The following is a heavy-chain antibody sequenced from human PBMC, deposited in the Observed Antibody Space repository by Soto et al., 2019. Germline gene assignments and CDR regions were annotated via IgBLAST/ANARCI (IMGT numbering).Heavy chain of an antibody. V-gene: IGHV4-34*01. CDR3: ARRYCSDSYCSYFDY. CDR1: GGSFTTYY. Sequence: QVQLHQWGAGLLKPSETLSLTCAVYGGSFTTYYWSWIRQSPGKGLEWIGEINHSGSTNYNPSLESRVTTSVDTSKNQFSLKLRSVTAADTAIYYCARRYCSDSYCSYFDYWGRGTLVSVSS. D-gene: IGHD2-15*01. CDR2: INHSGST. J-gene: IGHJ4*02.